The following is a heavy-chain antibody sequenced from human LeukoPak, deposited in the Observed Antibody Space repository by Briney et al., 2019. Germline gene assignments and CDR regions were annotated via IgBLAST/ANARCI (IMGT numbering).Heavy chain of an antibody. V-gene: IGHV1-46*01. Sequence: ASVKVSCKASGYTFTSYYMHWVRQAPGQGLEWMGIINPSGGSTSYAQKFKGRVTMTRDTSTSTVYMELSSLRSEDTAVYYCARNQYYYGSGSDRVCDYWGQGTLVTVSS. J-gene: IGHJ4*02. CDR2: INPSGGST. D-gene: IGHD3-10*01. CDR3: ARNQYYYGSGSDRVCDY. CDR1: GYTFTSYY.